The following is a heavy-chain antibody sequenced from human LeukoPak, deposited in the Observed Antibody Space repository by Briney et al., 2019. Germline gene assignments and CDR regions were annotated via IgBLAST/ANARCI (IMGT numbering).Heavy chain of an antibody. D-gene: IGHD3-10*01. CDR1: GFTFSSYW. J-gene: IGHJ6*03. CDR3: AKNRVETPYYYYYYMDV. CDR2: ISGSGGST. Sequence: GGSLRLSCAASGFTFSSYWMSWVRQAPGKGLEWVSAISGSGGSTYYADSVKGRFTISRDNSKNTLYLQMNSLRAEDTAVYYCAKNRVETPYYYYYYMDVWGKGTTVTVSS. V-gene: IGHV3-23*01.